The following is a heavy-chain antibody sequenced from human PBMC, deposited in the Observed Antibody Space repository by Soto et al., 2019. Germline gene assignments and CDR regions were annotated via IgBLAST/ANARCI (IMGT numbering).Heavy chain of an antibody. CDR3: ASEDFRNNCLKGFGY. J-gene: IGHJ4*02. CDR2: INAKSGNP. Sequence: GASVKVSCKGSGYIFTDYYLHWVRQAPGQGFEWLGGINAKSGNPKYVPKFQGRVTVTREKSTSTANIGLNRLASDDAPVSLCASEDFRNNCLKGFGYWWQGTLVTLSS. V-gene: IGHV1-2*02. CDR1: GYIFTDYY. D-gene: IGHD3-3*01.